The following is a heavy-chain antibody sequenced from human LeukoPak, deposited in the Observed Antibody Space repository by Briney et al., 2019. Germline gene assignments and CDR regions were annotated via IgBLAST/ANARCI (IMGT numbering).Heavy chain of an antibody. D-gene: IGHD7-27*01. J-gene: IGHJ1*01. V-gene: IGHV1-69*05. Sequence: GASVKLSCKASGGTSSSYAISWVRQAPGQGLEWMGGIIPIFGTANYAQKFQGRVTITTDESTSTAYMELSSLRPEDTAVYYCGRFRANWGLAFWGRGTLVTVSS. CDR1: GGTSSSYA. CDR2: IIPIFGTA. CDR3: GRFRANWGLAF.